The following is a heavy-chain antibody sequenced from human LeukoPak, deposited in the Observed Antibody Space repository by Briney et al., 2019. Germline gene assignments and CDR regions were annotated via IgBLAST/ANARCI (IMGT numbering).Heavy chain of an antibody. CDR2: IYYSGST. J-gene: IGHJ5*02. Sequence: PSQTLSRTCTVSGGSISSGGYYWSWIRQHPGKGLEWIGYIYYSGSTYYNPSLKSRVTISVDTSKNQFSLKLSSVTAADTAVYYCARGTYCSSTSCYGQNWFDPWGQGTLVTVSS. CDR1: GGSISSGGYY. D-gene: IGHD2-2*01. V-gene: IGHV4-31*03. CDR3: ARGTYCSSTSCYGQNWFDP.